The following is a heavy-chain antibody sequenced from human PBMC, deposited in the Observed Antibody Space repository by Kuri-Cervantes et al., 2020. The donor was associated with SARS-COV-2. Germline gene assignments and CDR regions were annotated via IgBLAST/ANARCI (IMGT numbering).Heavy chain of an antibody. CDR1: GFAFSNFT. CDR2: ISSSSSYI. Sequence: GESLKISCAASGFAFSNFTLNWVRQAPGKGLEWVSSISSSSSYIYYADSVKGRFTISRDNAKNSLYLQMNSLRAEDTAVYYCASLGGTSWHDYWGQGTLVTVSS. CDR3: ASLGGTSWHDY. V-gene: IGHV3-21*01. D-gene: IGHD2-2*01. J-gene: IGHJ4*02.